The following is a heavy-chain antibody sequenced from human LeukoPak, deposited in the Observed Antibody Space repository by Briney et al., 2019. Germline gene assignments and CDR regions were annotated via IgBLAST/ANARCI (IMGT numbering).Heavy chain of an antibody. V-gene: IGHV3-23*01. Sequence: PGGSLRLSCAASGFTFSSYAMSWVRQAPGKGLEWVSAISGSGGSTYYADSVKGRFTISRDNSKNTLYLQMSSLRVEDTAVYYCGKAEAGTYYFDYWGQGTLVTVSS. J-gene: IGHJ4*02. D-gene: IGHD6-19*01. CDR1: GFTFSSYA. CDR3: GKAEAGTYYFDY. CDR2: ISGSGGST.